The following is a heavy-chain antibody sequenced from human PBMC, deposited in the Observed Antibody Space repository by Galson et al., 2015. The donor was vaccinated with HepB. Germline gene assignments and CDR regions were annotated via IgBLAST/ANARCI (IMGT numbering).Heavy chain of an antibody. CDR3: GRGGLRAVAGTKGDY. J-gene: IGHJ3*01. CDR1: GFTVSDYS. D-gene: IGHD6-19*01. CDR2: TSYDGSNN. V-gene: IGHV3-30-3*01. Sequence: SLRLSCAASGFTVSDYSMYWVRQAPGKGLEWVAVTSYDGSNNYYGDLVKGRFSISRDSSKNTLFLQMRSVRTDDTAVYYCGRGGLRAVAGTKGDYWGQGTIVTVSS.